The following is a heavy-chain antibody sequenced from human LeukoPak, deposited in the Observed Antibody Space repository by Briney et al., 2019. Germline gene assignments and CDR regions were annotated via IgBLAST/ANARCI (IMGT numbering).Heavy chain of an antibody. V-gene: IGHV3-48*03. CDR1: GFTLSNSE. CDR2: IRSDNAV. CDR3: ARGRLLWFGEPTDFDY. D-gene: IGHD3-10*01. Sequence: PGGSLRLSCATSGFTLSNSEMDWVRQAPGKGLEWVAHIRSDNAVMYADSVKGRFTISSDKATNSLYLQMNSLRVEDTGVYYCARGRLLWFGEPTDFDYWGQGTLVTVSS. J-gene: IGHJ4*02.